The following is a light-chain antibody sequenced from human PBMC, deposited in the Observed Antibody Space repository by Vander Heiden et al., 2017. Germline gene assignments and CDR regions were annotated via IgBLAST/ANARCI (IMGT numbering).Light chain of an antibody. Sequence: EIVTTQSPLPLPVTPGEAASISCSSSQSLFHSNGYNYLDWYLQKPGQSPQLLIYWGSSRASGVPDRFSGSGSGTDFTLKIGRVEAEDVGVYYCMQALQTPWTFGQGTKVDIK. CDR1: QSLFHSNGYNY. V-gene: IGKV2-28*01. CDR2: WGS. CDR3: MQALQTPWT. J-gene: IGKJ1*01.